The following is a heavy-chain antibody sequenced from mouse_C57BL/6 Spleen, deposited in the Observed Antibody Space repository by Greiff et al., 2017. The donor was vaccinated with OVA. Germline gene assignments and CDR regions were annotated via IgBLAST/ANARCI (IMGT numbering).Heavy chain of an antibody. CDR2: ISSGSSTI. CDR1: GFPFSDYG. CDR3: ARGDGYAMDY. D-gene: IGHD3-3*01. V-gene: IGHV5-17*01. Sequence: EVKLVESGGGLLKPGGSLKLSFAASGFPFSDYGMHWGRQAPEKGLEWVAYISSGSSTIYYADTVKGRFTISRDNAKNTLFLQMTSLRSEDTAMYYCARGDGYAMDYWGQGTSVTVSS. J-gene: IGHJ4*01.